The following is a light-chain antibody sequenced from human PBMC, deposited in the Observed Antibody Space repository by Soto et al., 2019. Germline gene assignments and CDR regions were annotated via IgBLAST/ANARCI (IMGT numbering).Light chain of an antibody. CDR2: GAS. V-gene: IGKV3-20*01. J-gene: IGKJ5*01. Sequence: EIVLTQSPGTLSLSPGERATLSCRASQSVSSNFLAWYQQRPGQAPRLLIYGASSRATGIPDRFSGSGSGTDFTLTISRLEPEDFAVYYCQQYGSSPITFGQGTRLEIK. CDR3: QQYGSSPIT. CDR1: QSVSSNF.